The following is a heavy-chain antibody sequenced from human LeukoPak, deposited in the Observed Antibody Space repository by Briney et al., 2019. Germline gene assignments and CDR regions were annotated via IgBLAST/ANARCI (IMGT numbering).Heavy chain of an antibody. V-gene: IGHV4-34*01. Sequence: PSETLSLTCAVYGGSFSGYYWSWIRQPPGKGLEWIGEINHSGSTNHNPSLKSRVTISVDTSKNQFSLKLSSVTAADTAVYYCARILGSGSYYYYYYGMDVWGQGTTVTVSS. CDR3: ARILGSGSYYYYYYGMDV. CDR2: INHSGST. D-gene: IGHD3-10*01. CDR1: GGSFSGYY. J-gene: IGHJ6*02.